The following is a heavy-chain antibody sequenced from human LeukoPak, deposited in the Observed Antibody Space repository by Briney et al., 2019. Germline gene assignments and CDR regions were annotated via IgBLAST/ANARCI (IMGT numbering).Heavy chain of an antibody. CDR2: IFYSGST. CDR1: GGSVSGDGYY. D-gene: IGHD3-22*01. J-gene: IGHJ4*02. V-gene: IGHV4-61*08. CDR3: ARVGYYESSGYYEY. Sequence: SETLSLTCTVSGGSVSGDGYYWSWIRQSPGKGLESIGYIFYSGSTNYNPSLKSRVTISVDTSNNQFSLKLSSVTADDTAVYYCARVGYYESSGYYEYWGQGTLVTVSS.